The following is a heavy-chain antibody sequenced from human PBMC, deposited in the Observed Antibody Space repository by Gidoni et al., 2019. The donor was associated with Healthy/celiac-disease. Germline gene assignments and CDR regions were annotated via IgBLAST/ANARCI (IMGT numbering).Heavy chain of an antibody. J-gene: IGHJ4*02. D-gene: IGHD2-15*01. V-gene: IGHV4-34*01. Sequence: QVQLQQWGAGLLKPSETLSLTCAVYGGSFSGYYWSWIRQPPGKGLEWIGEINHSGSTNYNPSLKSRVTISVDTSKNQFSLKLSSVTAADTAVYYCARRGGSVTGFDYWGQGTLVTVSS. CDR1: GGSFSGYY. CDR2: INHSGST. CDR3: ARRGGSVTGFDY.